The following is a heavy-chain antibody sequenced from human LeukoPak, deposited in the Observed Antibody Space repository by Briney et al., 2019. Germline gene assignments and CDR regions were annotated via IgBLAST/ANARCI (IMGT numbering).Heavy chain of an antibody. CDR1: GFTFGAYW. CDR3: VRSLEKFGTRDY. V-gene: IGHV3-7*01. CDR2: IKQGGSEK. D-gene: IGHD3-10*01. J-gene: IGHJ4*02. Sequence: GGSLRLSCAASGFTFGAYWMTWVRQAPGKGLEWVANIKQGGSEKYYMDSVKGRFTISRDNAKKSLSLQMNSLTAEDTALYYCVRSLEKFGTRDYWGQGTLVTVSS.